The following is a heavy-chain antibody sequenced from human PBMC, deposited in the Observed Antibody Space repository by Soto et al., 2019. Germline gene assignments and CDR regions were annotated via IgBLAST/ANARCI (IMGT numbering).Heavy chain of an antibody. CDR3: AREGARDYYDSSGSYDY. J-gene: IGHJ4*02. V-gene: IGHV1-46*01. CDR1: GYTFTSYY. Sequence: ASVKVSCKASGYTFTSYYMHWVRQAPGQGLEWMGIINPSGGSTSYAQKFQGRVTMTRDTSTSTVYMELSSLRSEDTAVYYCAREGARDYYDSSGSYDYWGQGPLVTVPS. CDR2: INPSGGST. D-gene: IGHD3-22*01.